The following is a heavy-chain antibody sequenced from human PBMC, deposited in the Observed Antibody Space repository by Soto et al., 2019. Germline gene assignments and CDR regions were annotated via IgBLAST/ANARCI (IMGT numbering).Heavy chain of an antibody. CDR3: ESPARGYYYGSGSDASYGYYYMDV. V-gene: IGHV1-69*02. CDR2: IIPILGIA. Sequence: QVQLVQSGAEVKKPGSSVKVSCKASGGTFSSYTISWVRQAPGHGLEWMGRIIPILGIANYAQKFQGRVTITACKSTSTTYVELSSLRSEATAGYCCESPARGYYYGSGSDASYGYYYMDVWGKGTTVTVSS. J-gene: IGHJ6*03. D-gene: IGHD3-10*01. CDR1: GGTFSSYT.